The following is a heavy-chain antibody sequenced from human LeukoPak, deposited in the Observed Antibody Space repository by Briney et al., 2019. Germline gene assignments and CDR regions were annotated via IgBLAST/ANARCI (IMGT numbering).Heavy chain of an antibody. J-gene: IGHJ4*02. CDR2: IYTSGST. D-gene: IGHD6-13*01. CDR1: GGSISSYY. Sequence: SETLSLTCTISGGSISSYYWSWIRQPPGKGLEWIGRIYTSGSTNYNPSLKSRVTISVDTSKNQFSLKLSSVTAADTAVYYCARVGAAAGLYYFDYWGQGTLVTVSS. V-gene: IGHV4-4*08. CDR3: ARVGAAAGLYYFDY.